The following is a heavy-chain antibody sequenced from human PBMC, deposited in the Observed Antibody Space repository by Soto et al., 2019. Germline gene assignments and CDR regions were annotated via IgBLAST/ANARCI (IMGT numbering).Heavy chain of an antibody. D-gene: IGHD3-10*01. CDR3: GEELPYGSGSYGGSNWFDP. CDR1: GGSISSSSYY. Sequence: SETLSLTCTVSGGSISSSSYYWGWIRQPPGKGLEWIGSIYYSGSTYYNPSLKSRVTISVDTSKNQFSLKLSSVTAADTAVYYCGEELPYGSGSYGGSNWFDPWGQGTLVTVSS. CDR2: IYYSGST. J-gene: IGHJ5*02. V-gene: IGHV4-39*01.